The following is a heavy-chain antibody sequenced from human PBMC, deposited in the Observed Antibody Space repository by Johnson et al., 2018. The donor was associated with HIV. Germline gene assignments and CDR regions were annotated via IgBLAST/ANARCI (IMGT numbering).Heavy chain of an antibody. J-gene: IGHJ3*02. CDR3: ARGIDGSAQNSDAFDN. D-gene: IGHD5-24*01. CDR2: ISYAGCNK. Sequence: QVQLVESGGGVVQPGRSLRLSCAAPGFTFSDYAIHWVRQAPGKGLEWVAVISYAGCNKYYAVPVKGRFTLLRDNSKNKLYLQMNSLRGEDTAVYYCARGIDGSAQNSDAFDNWGQGTMVTVSS. V-gene: IGHV3-30-3*01. CDR1: GFTFSDYA.